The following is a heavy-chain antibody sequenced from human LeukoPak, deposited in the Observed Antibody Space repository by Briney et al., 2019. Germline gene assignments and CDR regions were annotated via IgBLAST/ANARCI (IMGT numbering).Heavy chain of an antibody. CDR3: AKGREDIVVVPAALDY. Sequence: PGGSLRLSCAASGFTFSSYAMSWVRQAPGKGLEWVSAISGRGGSTYYADSVKGRFTISRDNSKNTLYLQMNSLRAEDTAVYYCAKGREDIVVVPAALDYWGQGTLVTVSS. J-gene: IGHJ4*02. V-gene: IGHV3-23*01. CDR1: GFTFSSYA. D-gene: IGHD2-2*01. CDR2: ISGRGGST.